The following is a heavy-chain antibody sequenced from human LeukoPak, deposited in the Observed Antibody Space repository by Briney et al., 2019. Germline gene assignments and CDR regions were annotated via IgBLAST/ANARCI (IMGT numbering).Heavy chain of an antibody. CDR3: ARRGIYSYANFDY. D-gene: IGHD5-18*01. V-gene: IGHV4-39*01. J-gene: IGHJ4*02. Sequence: SETLSLTCTVSGGSISSSSYYWGWIRQPPGKGLEWIGSIYYSGSTYYNPSLKSRVTISVDTSKNQFSLKLSSVTAADTAVYYCARRGIYSYANFDYWGQGTLVTVSS. CDR1: GGSISSSSYY. CDR2: IYYSGST.